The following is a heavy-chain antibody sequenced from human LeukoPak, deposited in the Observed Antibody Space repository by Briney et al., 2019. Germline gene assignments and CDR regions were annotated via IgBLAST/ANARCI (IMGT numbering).Heavy chain of an antibody. J-gene: IGHJ4*02. CDR1: GGSFSGYY. CDR2: INHSGST. CDR3: ARVSGYSYGGSDY. D-gene: IGHD5-18*01. V-gene: IGHV4-34*01. Sequence: PSETLSLTCAVYGGSFSGYYWNWIRQPPGKGLEWIGEINHSGSTTYNPSLKSRVTISLDTSKNQFSLKLSSVTTADTAVYYCARVSGYSYGGSDYWGQGTLVTVSS.